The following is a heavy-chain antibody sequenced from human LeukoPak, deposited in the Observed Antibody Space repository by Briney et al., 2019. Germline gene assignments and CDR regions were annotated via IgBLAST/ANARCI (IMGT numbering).Heavy chain of an antibody. CDR3: ARDQYDTWSRRGNFDS. CDR2: INSDGSSI. CDR1: GFTFSSHW. J-gene: IGHJ4*02. V-gene: IGHV3-74*01. D-gene: IGHD3-3*01. Sequence: GGSLRLSCAASGFTFSSHWMHWVRHAPGKGLVWVSRINSDGSSISYADSVKGRFTISRDNAKNTLYLQMNSLRVEDTAVFYCARDQYDTWSRRGNFDSWGQGTLVIVSS.